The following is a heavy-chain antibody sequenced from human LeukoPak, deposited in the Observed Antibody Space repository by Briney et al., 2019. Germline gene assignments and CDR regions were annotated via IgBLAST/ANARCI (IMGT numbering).Heavy chain of an antibody. CDR1: GFTFSSYS. CDR2: ISSSISTI. J-gene: IGHJ4*02. V-gene: IGHV3-48*01. D-gene: IGHD3-22*01. Sequence: PGGSLRLSCAASGFTFSSYSMNWVRQAPGKGLECVSYISSSISTIYYADSVKVRFTISRDNAKNSLYLQMDSLRAEDTAVYYCASGVVFYDSSGSHFEYWGQGTLVTVSS. CDR3: ASGVVFYDSSGSHFEY.